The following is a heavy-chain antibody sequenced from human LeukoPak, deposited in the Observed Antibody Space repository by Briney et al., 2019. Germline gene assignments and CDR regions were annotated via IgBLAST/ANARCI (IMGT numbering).Heavy chain of an antibody. J-gene: IGHJ4*02. CDR3: ARHTSIPYYFDY. Sequence: SETLSLTCAVYGGSFSGYYWGWIRQPPGKGLEWIGSIYYSGSTYYNPSLKSRVTISVDTSKDQFSLKLSSVTAADTAVYYCARHTSIPYYFDYWGQGTLVTVSS. CDR1: GGSFSGYY. V-gene: IGHV4-39*01. CDR2: IYYSGST.